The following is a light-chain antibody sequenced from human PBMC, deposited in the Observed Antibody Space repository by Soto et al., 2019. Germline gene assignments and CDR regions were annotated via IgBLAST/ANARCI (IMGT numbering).Light chain of an antibody. J-gene: IGLJ1*01. V-gene: IGLV1-47*01. CDR1: SSNIGSNY. Sequence: QSVLTQPPSASGTPGQRVTISCSGSSSNIGSNYVYWYQQLPGTAPKLLIYRNNQRPSGVPDRFSGSKSATSASLAISWLRSEDEADYYCAACDDSLSAYVFGTGTKVTVL. CDR3: AACDDSLSAYV. CDR2: RNN.